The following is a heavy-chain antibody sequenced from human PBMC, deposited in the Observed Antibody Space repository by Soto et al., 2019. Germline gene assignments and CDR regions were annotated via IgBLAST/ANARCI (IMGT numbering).Heavy chain of an antibody. Sequence: EVQVLDSGGILVQPGGSLRVSCATSGFTFSSYAMTWVRQAPGKGLEWVSSISVSGGNIHYADSAKGRFTISRDNSKNTLYLQMNSLRVEDTAVYYCARDPNGDYIGAFDFWGQGTMVTVSS. J-gene: IGHJ3*01. CDR3: ARDPNGDYIGAFDF. CDR2: ISVSGGNI. V-gene: IGHV3-23*01. CDR1: GFTFSSYA. D-gene: IGHD4-17*01.